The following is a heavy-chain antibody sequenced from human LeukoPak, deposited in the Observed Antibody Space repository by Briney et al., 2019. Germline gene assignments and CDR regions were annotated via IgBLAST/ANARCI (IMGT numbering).Heavy chain of an antibody. CDR1: GGTFSIYA. J-gene: IGHJ4*02. Sequence: SVTVSFKASGGTFSIYAISWVRQAPGQGLEWMGRIIPILGIANYAQKFQGRVTITADKSTSTAYMELSSLRSEDTAVYYCARTFSGSYVDYWGQGTLVTVSS. V-gene: IGHV1-69*04. CDR2: IIPILGIA. D-gene: IGHD1-26*01. CDR3: ARTFSGSYVDY.